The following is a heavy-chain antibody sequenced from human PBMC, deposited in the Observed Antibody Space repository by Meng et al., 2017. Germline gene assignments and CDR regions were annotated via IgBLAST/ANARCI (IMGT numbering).Heavy chain of an antibody. J-gene: IGHJ3*02. CDR2: IYYSGST. Sequence: SETLSLTCTVSGGSISSSSYYWGWIRQPPGKGLEWIGSIYYSGSTYYNPSLKSRVTISVDTSKNQFSLKLSSVTAADTAVYYCARDLVAGTGVSAFDTWGQGTMVTVSS. CDR1: GGSISSSSYY. CDR3: ARDLVAGTGVSAFDT. V-gene: IGHV4-39*07. D-gene: IGHD6-19*01.